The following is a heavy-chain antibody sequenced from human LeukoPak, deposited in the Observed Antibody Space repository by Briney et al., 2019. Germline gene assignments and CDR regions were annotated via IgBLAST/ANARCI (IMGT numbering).Heavy chain of an antibody. D-gene: IGHD6-13*01. J-gene: IGHJ5*02. CDR3: AREAAAGTESRFDP. CDR2: ISAYNGNT. V-gene: IGHV1-18*01. Sequence: ASVKVSCKASGYSFTSYGISWVRQAPGQGLEWMGWISAYNGNTNYAQKLQGRVTMTTDTSTSTAYTELRSLRSDDTAVYYCAREAAAGTESRFDPWGQGTLVTVSS. CDR1: GYSFTSYG.